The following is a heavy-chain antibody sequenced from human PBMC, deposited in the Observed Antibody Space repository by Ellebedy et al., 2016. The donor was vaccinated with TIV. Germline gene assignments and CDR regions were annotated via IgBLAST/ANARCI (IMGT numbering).Heavy chain of an antibody. CDR1: GFTVRSNY. CDR3: AKLQPYYYDSRGYPAVYFDH. Sequence: GESLKISCAASGFTVRSNYMSWVRQAPGRGLEWVSVMFSGGSTYHSDSVKGRFTISRDSSKNTLYLQMNNLRAEDTAVFYCAKLQPYYYDSRGYPAVYFDHWGQGALVNVSS. CDR2: MFSGGST. J-gene: IGHJ4*02. D-gene: IGHD3-22*01. V-gene: IGHV3-66*04.